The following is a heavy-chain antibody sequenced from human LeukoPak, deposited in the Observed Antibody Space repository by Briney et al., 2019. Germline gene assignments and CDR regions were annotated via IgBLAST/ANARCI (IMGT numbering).Heavy chain of an antibody. J-gene: IGHJ4*02. V-gene: IGHV6-1*01. CDR3: AREGNMITFGGVIVYYFDY. D-gene: IGHD3-16*02. CDR1: GDSVSSNSAA. Sequence: SQTLSLTCAISGDSVSSNSAAWNWIRQPPSRGLEWLGRTYYRSKWYNDYAVSVKSRITINPDTSKNQFSLQLNSVTPEDTAVYYCAREGNMITFGGVIVYYFDYWGQGTLVTVSS. CDR2: TYYRSKWYN.